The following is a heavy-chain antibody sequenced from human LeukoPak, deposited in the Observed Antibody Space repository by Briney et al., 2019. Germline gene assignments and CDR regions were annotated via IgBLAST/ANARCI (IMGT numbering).Heavy chain of an antibody. CDR1: GGSVSSTSYY. CDR3: AREAAGYSYGLGY. V-gene: IGHV4-39*02. D-gene: IGHD5-18*01. J-gene: IGHJ4*02. Sequence: SETLSLTCTVSGGSVSSTSYYWGWIRQPPGKGLEWIGSINYSGSTYYNPSLKSRVTISVDTSKNQFSLKLSSVTAADTAVYYCAREAAGYSYGLGYWGQGTLVTVSS. CDR2: INYSGST.